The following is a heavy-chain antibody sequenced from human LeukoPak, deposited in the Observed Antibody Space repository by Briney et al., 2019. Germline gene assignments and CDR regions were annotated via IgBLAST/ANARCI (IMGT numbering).Heavy chain of an antibody. J-gene: IGHJ6*02. CDR1: GGTFSSYA. V-gene: IGHV1-69*13. D-gene: IGHD3-10*01. Sequence: GASVKVSCKASGGTFSSYAISWVRQAPGQGLEWMGGIIPIFGTANYAQKFQGRVTITADESTSTAYMELSSLRSKDTAVYYCARGNYYGSGSYYKDYYYYYGMDVWGQGTTVTVSS. CDR3: ARGNYYGSGSYYKDYYYYYGMDV. CDR2: IIPIFGTA.